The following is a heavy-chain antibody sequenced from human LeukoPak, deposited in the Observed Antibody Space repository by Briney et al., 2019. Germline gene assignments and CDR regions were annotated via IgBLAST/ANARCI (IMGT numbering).Heavy chain of an antibody. Sequence: GGSLRLSCAASGFTFSSYGMHWVRQAPGKGLEWVAVISYDGSNKYYADSVKGRFTISRDNSKNTLYLQMNSLRADDTAVYYCAKDPSSSGWDWGQGTLVTVSS. CDR1: GFTFSSYG. J-gene: IGHJ4*02. CDR2: ISYDGSNK. V-gene: IGHV3-30*18. D-gene: IGHD6-19*01. CDR3: AKDPSSSGWD.